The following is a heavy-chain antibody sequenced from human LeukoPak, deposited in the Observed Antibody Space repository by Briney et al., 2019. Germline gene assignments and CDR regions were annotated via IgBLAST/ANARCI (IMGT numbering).Heavy chain of an antibody. CDR3: AKDLQDGDYCYGMDV. D-gene: IGHD4-17*01. V-gene: IGHV3-30*18. CDR1: GFTFSSYG. Sequence: GGSLRLSCAASGFTFSSYGMHWVRQAPGKGLEWVAVISYDGSNKYYADSVKGRFTISRDNSKNTLYLQMNSLRAEDTAVYYCAKDLQDGDYCYGMDVWGQGTTVTVSS. J-gene: IGHJ6*02. CDR2: ISYDGSNK.